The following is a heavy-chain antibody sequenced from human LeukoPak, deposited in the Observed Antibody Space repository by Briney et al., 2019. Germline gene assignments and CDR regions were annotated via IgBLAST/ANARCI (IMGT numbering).Heavy chain of an antibody. D-gene: IGHD4-17*01. V-gene: IGHV3-23*01. J-gene: IGHJ4*02. CDR1: GFTFSSYA. CDR2: ISVSGGST. Sequence: PGGPLRLSCAASGFTFSSYAMSWVRQAPEKGLEWVSGISVSGGSTYYADSVKGRFTISRDNSKNTLYLQMNSLRAEDTAVYYCARDPYGDYVFDYWGQGTLVTVSS. CDR3: ARDPYGDYVFDY.